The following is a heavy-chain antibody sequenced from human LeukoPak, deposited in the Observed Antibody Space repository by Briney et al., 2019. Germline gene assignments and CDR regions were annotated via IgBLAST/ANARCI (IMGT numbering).Heavy chain of an antibody. Sequence: GGCLRRSCGASGFTFTSFAMSWVRQAPGLGLEGVSGIRFMGGSTYYAECLKGRFTLSRDNSKNTLYLEMSSLRAEDTAGYYCAKSRCSTRCYGRDVWGQGTTVTVSS. V-gene: IGHV3-23*01. J-gene: IGHJ6*02. CDR3: AKSRCSTRCYGRDV. D-gene: IGHD2-2*01. CDR1: GFTFTSFA. CDR2: IRFMGGST.